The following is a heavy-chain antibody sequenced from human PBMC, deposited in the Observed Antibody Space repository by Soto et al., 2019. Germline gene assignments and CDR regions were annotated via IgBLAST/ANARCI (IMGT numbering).Heavy chain of an antibody. Sequence: PGESLKISCKASGYSFTTYWIGWVRQIPGKGLEWMGIIYPGDSDTKYSPSLQGQVTISADKSISTAYLQWSSLKASDTATYYCARGSIWAYYYNGVDVWGHGTTVTVSS. CDR1: GYSFTTYW. J-gene: IGHJ6*02. D-gene: IGHD3-9*01. V-gene: IGHV5-51*01. CDR2: IYPGDSDT. CDR3: ARGSIWAYYYNGVDV.